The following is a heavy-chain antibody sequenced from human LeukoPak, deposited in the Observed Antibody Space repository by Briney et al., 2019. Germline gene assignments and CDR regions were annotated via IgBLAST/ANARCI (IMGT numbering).Heavy chain of an antibody. CDR3: AKARNTMIVVPTGY. V-gene: IGHV3-23*01. Sequence: QPGGSLRLSCAASGFTFGSYAMSWVRQAPGKGLEWVSAISGSGGSTYYADSVKGRFTISRDNSKNTLYLQMNSLRAEDTAVYYCAKARNTMIVVPTGYWGQGTLVTVSS. CDR1: GFTFGSYA. J-gene: IGHJ4*02. CDR2: ISGSGGST. D-gene: IGHD3-22*01.